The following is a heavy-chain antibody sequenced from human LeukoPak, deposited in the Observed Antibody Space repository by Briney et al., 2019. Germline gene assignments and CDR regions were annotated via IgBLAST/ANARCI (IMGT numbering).Heavy chain of an antibody. CDR1: GGSISSYY. Sequence: SETLSLTCTVSGGSISSYYWSWIRQPPGKGLEWIGEINHSGSTNYNPSLKSRVTISVDTSKNQFSLKLSSVTAADTAVYYCARKGPGATVTTTIMGFDYWGQGTLVTVSS. V-gene: IGHV4-34*01. J-gene: IGHJ4*02. D-gene: IGHD4-17*01. CDR2: INHSGST. CDR3: ARKGPGATVTTTIMGFDY.